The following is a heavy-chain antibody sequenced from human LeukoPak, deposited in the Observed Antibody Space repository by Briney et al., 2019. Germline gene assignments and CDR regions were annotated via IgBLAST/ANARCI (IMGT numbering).Heavy chain of an antibody. J-gene: IGHJ4*02. Sequence: PGGSLRLSCAASGFTFSSYAMHWVRQAPGKGLEYVSAISSNGGSTYYANSVKGRFTISRDNFKNTLYLQMGSLRAEDMAVYYCARAPQRGYSYGYGDYWGQGTLVTVSS. CDR3: ARAPQRGYSYGYGDY. CDR2: ISSNGGST. CDR1: GFTFSSYA. V-gene: IGHV3-64*01. D-gene: IGHD5-18*01.